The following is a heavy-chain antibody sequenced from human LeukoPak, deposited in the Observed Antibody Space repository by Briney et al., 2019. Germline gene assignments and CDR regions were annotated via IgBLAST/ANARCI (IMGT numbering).Heavy chain of an antibody. V-gene: IGHV1-8*01. CDR1: GYTFTSYD. CDR2: MNPNSGNT. D-gene: IGHD2-2*01. Sequence: ASVKVSCKASGYTFTSYDINWVRQAPGQGLEWMGWMNPNSGNTGYAQKFQGRVTMTRNTSISTAYMELSSLRSEDTAVYYCARLYQTSARYYYGMDVWGQGTTVTVSS. CDR3: ARLYQTSARYYYGMDV. J-gene: IGHJ6*02.